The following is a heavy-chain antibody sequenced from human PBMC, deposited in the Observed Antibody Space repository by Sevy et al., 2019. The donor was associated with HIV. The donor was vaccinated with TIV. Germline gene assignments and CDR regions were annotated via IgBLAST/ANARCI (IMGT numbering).Heavy chain of an antibody. CDR2: IYYSGST. D-gene: IGHD3-22*01. J-gene: IGHJ5*02. Sequence: ETLSLTCTVSGGSISSYYWSWIRQPPGKGLEWIGYIYYSGSTNYNPSLKSRVTISVDTSKNQFSLKLSSVTAADTAVYYCARHYYDSSGRLDPWGQGTLVTVSS. CDR1: GGSISSYY. V-gene: IGHV4-59*01. CDR3: ARHYYDSSGRLDP.